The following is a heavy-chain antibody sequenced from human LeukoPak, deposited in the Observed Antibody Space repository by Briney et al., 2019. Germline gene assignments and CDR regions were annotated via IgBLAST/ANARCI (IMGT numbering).Heavy chain of an antibody. D-gene: IGHD1-26*01. J-gene: IGHJ4*02. Sequence: ASVKVSCKASGYTFTSYDIIWVRQASGQGLGWWGWMNPNSGHTGYAQKFQGRVTMTRTTSISTAYMELTSLTSEDSAVYYCARSIVGVRKRDDYWGQGTLVTVSS. CDR1: GYTFTSYD. V-gene: IGHV1-8*01. CDR2: MNPNSGHT. CDR3: ARSIVGVRKRDDY.